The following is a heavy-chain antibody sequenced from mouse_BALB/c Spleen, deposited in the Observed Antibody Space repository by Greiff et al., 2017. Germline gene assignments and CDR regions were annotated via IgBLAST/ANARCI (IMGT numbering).Heavy chain of an antibody. V-gene: IGHV7-3*02. Sequence: EVKLVESGGGLVQPGGSLRLSCATSGFTFTDYYMSWVRQPPGKALEWLGFIRNKANGYTTEYSASVKGRFTISRDNSQSILYLQMNTLRAEDSATYYCASNWGSSLNWYFDVWGAGTTVTVSS. CDR2: IRNKANGYTT. CDR1: GFTFTDYY. J-gene: IGHJ1*01. D-gene: IGHD1-1*01. CDR3: ASNWGSSLNWYFDV.